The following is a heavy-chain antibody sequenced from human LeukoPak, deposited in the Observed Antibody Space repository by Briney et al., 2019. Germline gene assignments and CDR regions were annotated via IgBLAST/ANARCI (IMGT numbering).Heavy chain of an antibody. D-gene: IGHD3-3*01. V-gene: IGHV6-1*01. CDR3: ARDLRRYYDFWSGYPHDAFDI. J-gene: IGHJ3*02. CDR2: TYYRSKWYN. CDR1: GDSVSSNSAA. Sequence: SQTLLLTCAISGDSVSSNSAAWNWIRQSPSRGLEWLGRTYYRSKWYNDYAVSVKSRITINPDTSKNQFSLQLNSVTPEDTAVYYCARDLRRYYDFWSGYPHDAFDIWGQGTMVTVSS.